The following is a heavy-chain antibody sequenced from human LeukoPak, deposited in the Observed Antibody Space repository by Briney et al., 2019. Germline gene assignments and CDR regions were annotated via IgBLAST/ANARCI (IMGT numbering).Heavy chain of an antibody. CDR1: GFTFSSYA. D-gene: IGHD1-14*01. V-gene: IGHV3-23*01. Sequence: GGSLRLSCAASGFTFSSYAINWVRQAPGKGLEWVSTISGSDTTYYADSVRGRFAISRGNSKNTLFLQMNSLRAEDTAVYYCAKGGDTGYYFDYWGQGTLVTVSS. CDR2: ISGSDTT. CDR3: AKGGDTGYYFDY. J-gene: IGHJ4*02.